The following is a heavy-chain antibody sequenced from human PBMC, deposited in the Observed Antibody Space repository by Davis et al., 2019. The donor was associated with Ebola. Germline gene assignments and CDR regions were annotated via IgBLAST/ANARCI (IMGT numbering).Heavy chain of an antibody. CDR2: MNPNSGNT. CDR1: GYTFTSYD. CDR3: ARGLSLYGDPDGDMDYYYYYGMDV. V-gene: IGHV1-8*01. J-gene: IGHJ6*04. D-gene: IGHD4-17*01. Sequence: ASVKVSCKASGYTFTSYDINWVRQATGQGLEWMGWMNPNSGNTGYAQKFQGRVTMTRNTSISTAYMELSSLRSEDTAVYYCARGLSLYGDPDGDMDYYYYYGMDVWGKGTTVTVSS.